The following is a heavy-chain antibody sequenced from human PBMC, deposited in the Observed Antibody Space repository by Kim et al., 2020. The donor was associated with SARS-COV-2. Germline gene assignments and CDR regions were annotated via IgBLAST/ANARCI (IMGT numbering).Heavy chain of an antibody. CDR3: TTXXXVTXXFD. D-gene: IGHD5-18*01. CDR1: GFTFSNAW. J-gene: IGHJ4*01. V-gene: IGHV3-15*01. CDR2: IKSKAHGGAT. Sequence: GGSLRLSCVASGFTFSNAWMSWVRQAPGKGLEXVGRIKSKAHGGATDYAAPVKGXXTISXXDSKXXLYXQMNXXXSEXTXVYXCTTXXXVTXXFD.